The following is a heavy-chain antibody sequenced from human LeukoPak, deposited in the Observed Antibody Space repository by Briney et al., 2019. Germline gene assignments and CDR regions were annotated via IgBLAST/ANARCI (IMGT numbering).Heavy chain of an antibody. D-gene: IGHD3-22*01. V-gene: IGHV3-30*03. Sequence: GGPLRLSCAASGFTFSSYGMSWVRQAPGKGLEWVTIISYDGTNKYYAVSVKGRFTISRDNSKNTLFLQMNSLRAEDTAVYYCARSNYYDSRSWGFDIWGQGTMVTVSS. J-gene: IGHJ3*02. CDR1: GFTFSSYG. CDR2: ISYDGTNK. CDR3: ARSNYYDSRSWGFDI.